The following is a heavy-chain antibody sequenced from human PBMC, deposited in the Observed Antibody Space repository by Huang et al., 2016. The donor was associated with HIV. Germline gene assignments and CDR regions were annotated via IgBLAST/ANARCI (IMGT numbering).Heavy chain of an antibody. Sequence: QVQLVQVGAEVKKPGASVKVYCKVSGKSVSEVAMHWVRQGSGKGLDWVGGWYALGGATVDPQNFQGRVSMTEDTSTDTAYMELSGLRSDDTAVYYCVTSRKTISGGRVGCFDPWGQGTLVTVSS. D-gene: IGHD3-3*01. CDR1: GKSVSEVA. J-gene: IGHJ5*02. V-gene: IGHV1-24*01. CDR3: VTSRKTISGGRVGCFDP. CDR2: WYALGGAT.